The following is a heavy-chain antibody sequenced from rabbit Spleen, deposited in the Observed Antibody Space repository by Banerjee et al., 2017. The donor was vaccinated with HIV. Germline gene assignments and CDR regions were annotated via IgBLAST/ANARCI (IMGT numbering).Heavy chain of an antibody. CDR1: GFSFSSSNY. Sequence: QSLEEAGGDLVKPGAALLLTTTTSGFSFSSSNYMCWVRQPPGKGLEWMSCIAGTSSGFTSPATWGKGRCSCSKTSSTTVTLQMTRLTVADAATSFCAGDTGGSVSSYGMDLWGPGTLVTVS. V-gene: IGHV1S40*01. CDR3: AGDTGGSVSSYGMDL. CDR2: IAGTSSGFT. D-gene: IGHD4-1*01. J-gene: IGHJ6*01.